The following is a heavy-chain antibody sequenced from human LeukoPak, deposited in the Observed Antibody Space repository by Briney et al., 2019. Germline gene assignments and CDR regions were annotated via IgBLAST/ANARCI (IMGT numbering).Heavy chain of an antibody. D-gene: IGHD3-10*01. CDR3: AKEYDSGGYGANFDY. V-gene: IGHV3-30-3*01. J-gene: IGHJ4*02. CDR2: ISYDGSNK. CDR1: GFTFSSYA. Sequence: GRSLRLSCAASGFTFSSYAMHWVRQAPGKGLEWVAVISYDGSNKYYADSVKGRFTISRDNSRNTMYLQMDSLRAEDTAVYYCAKEYDSGGYGANFDYWGQGTLVTVSS.